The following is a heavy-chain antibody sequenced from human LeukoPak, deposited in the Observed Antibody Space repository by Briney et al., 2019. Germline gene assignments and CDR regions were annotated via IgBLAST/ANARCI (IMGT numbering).Heavy chain of an antibody. CDR3: ARGGFYSNDALDI. CDR1: GFTFSSYW. J-gene: IGHJ3*02. V-gene: IGHV3-74*01. CDR2: INSDGSST. Sequence: GGSLRLSCAASGFTFSSYWMHWVRQAPVKGLVWVSRINSDGSSTTYADSVKGRFTISRDNAKNTLYLQMNSLRAEDTAVYYCARGGFYSNDALDIWGQGTMVTVSS. D-gene: IGHD3-3*01.